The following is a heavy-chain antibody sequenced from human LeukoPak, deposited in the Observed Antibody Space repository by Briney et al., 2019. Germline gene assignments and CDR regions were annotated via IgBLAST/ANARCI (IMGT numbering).Heavy chain of an antibody. CDR2: ISTGNSNT. Sequence: ASVKVSCKASGDTFIRYCISWVRQAPGQGLEWMGWISTGNSNTNYGQKFQGRVTMTTDTSTGTAYMELRSLRSDDTAMYYCATANNWNYALGYWGQGTLVTVSS. CDR1: GDTFIRYC. CDR3: ATANNWNYALGY. D-gene: IGHD1-7*01. V-gene: IGHV1-18*01. J-gene: IGHJ4*02.